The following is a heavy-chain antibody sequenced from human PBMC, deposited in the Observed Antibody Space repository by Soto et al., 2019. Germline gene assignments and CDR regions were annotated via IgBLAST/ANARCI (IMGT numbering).Heavy chain of an antibody. Sequence: ASVKVSCKASGYTFTSYAMHWVRQAPGQRLEWMGWINAGNGNTKYSQKCQGRVTITRDTSASTAYMELSSLRSEDTAVYYCARAITMVRGVVTIYYYGMDVWGQGTTVTVSS. CDR2: INAGNGNT. V-gene: IGHV1-3*01. J-gene: IGHJ6*02. CDR3: ARAITMVRGVVTIYYYGMDV. CDR1: GYTFTSYA. D-gene: IGHD3-10*01.